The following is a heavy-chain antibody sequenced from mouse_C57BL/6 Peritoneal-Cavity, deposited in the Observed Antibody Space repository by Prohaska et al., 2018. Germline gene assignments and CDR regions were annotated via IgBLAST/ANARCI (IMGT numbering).Heavy chain of an antibody. CDR3: ARDGDLCALDD. V-gene: IGHV8-12*01. Sequence: QVTLKESGPGILQSSQTLSLTCSFSGFSLSTSGMGVSWIRQPSGKCLEWLAHIYWDDDNSYNQSLKSRLTISKDTSRNQVFLKITSVDTADTATYYGARDGDLCALDDWGQGTSVTVS. CDR1: GFSLSTSGMG. D-gene: IGHD2-13*01. CDR2: IYWDDDN. J-gene: IGHJ4*01.